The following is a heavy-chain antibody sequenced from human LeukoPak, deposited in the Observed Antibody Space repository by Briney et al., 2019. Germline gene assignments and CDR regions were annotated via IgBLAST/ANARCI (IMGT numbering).Heavy chain of an antibody. CDR3: ALSYYYDSSGYYTFDY. D-gene: IGHD3-22*01. V-gene: IGHV5-51*01. J-gene: IGHJ4*02. CDR1: GYSFTSYW. CDR2: IYPGDSDT. Sequence: ESLKISCKGSGYSFTSYWIGWVRQMPGKGLEWMGIIYPGDSDTRYSPSFQGQVTISADKSISTAYLQWSSLKASDTAMYYCALSYYYDSSGYYTFDYWGQGTLVTVSS.